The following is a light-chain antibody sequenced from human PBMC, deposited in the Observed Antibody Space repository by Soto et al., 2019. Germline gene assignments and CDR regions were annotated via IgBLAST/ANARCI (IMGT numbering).Light chain of an antibody. V-gene: IGKV3-11*01. J-gene: IGKJ4*01. Sequence: EIVLTQSPATLSLSPGERATLSCRASQSVSSYLAWYQQKPGQAPRLLIYDASNRATGIPARFSGSGSGTDFTLTISSLEPEDFAVYYCQQRSNWPSTFGGETKVKIK. CDR2: DAS. CDR1: QSVSSY. CDR3: QQRSNWPST.